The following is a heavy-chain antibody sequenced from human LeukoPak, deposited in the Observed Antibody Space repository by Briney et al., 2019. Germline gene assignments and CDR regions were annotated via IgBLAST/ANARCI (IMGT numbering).Heavy chain of an antibody. CDR3: ARGERPDRNSGRGDWFDP. J-gene: IGHJ5*02. CDR2: INPNSGGT. V-gene: IGHV1-2*02. CDR1: GYTFTDYY. Sequence: GASVKVSCKASGYTFTDYYVHWVRQAPGQGLEWMGWINPNSGGTNYAQNFQGRVTLTRDTSISTAYMDLSRLRSDDTAVYYCARGERPDRNSGRGDWFDPWGQGTLVTVSS. D-gene: IGHD3-10*01.